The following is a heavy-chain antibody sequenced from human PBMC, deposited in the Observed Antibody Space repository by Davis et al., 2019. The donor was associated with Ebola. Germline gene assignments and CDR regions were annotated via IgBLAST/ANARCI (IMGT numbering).Heavy chain of an antibody. Sequence: GESLKISCAASGFTFRDYAMGWVRQAPGKGLEWVSVISGSGNSGSRTFYADSVKGRFTISRDNSKNTLYLQMNSLRAEDTAVYYCAKAGCTGTSCYLNFWGQGTLVPVSS. J-gene: IGHJ4*02. CDR1: GFTFRDYA. V-gene: IGHV3-23*01. CDR2: ISGSGNSGSRT. D-gene: IGHD2-2*01. CDR3: AKAGCTGTSCYLNF.